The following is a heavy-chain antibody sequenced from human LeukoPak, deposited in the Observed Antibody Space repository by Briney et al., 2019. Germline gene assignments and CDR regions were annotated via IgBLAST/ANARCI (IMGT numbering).Heavy chain of an antibody. J-gene: IGHJ3*02. CDR3: AKVGMGLLLNAFDI. Sequence: GGSLRLSCAASGFTFRSYGMHWVRQAPGKGLEWVAVISYDGSNEYYVDSVKGRFTISRDNSKNTLYLQMNSLRAEDTAVYYCAKVGMGLLLNAFDIWGQGTMVTVSS. V-gene: IGHV3-30*18. CDR2: ISYDGSNE. D-gene: IGHD3-3*01. CDR1: GFTFRSYG.